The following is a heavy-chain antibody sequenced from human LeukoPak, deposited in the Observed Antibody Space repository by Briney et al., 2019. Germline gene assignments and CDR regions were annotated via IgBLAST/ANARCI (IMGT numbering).Heavy chain of an antibody. D-gene: IGHD6-13*01. CDR1: GGSISSGGYY. CDR2: IYYSGST. CDR3: ARVGYSSSWAPFDY. J-gene: IGHJ4*02. Sequence: SQTLSLTCTVSGGSISSGGYYWSWIRQHPGKGLEWIGYIYYSGSTYYNPSLKSRVTISVDTSKNQFSLKLSSVTAADTAVYYCARVGYSSSWAPFDYWGQGTLVTVSS. V-gene: IGHV4-31*03.